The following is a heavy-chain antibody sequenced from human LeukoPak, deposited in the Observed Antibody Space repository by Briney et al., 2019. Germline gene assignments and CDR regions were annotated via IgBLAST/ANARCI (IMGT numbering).Heavy chain of an antibody. V-gene: IGHV6-1*01. CDR2: TYYRSKWYN. CDR1: GDSVSSNSAA. D-gene: IGHD6-13*01. J-gene: IGHJ6*02. Sequence: SQTLSLTCAISGDSVSSNSAAWNWIRQSPSRGLEWLGRTYYRSKWYNDYAVSVKSRITINPDTSKNQFSLQLNSVTPEDTAVYYCARGSRTSYHPYLPKKYYCMDVWGQGTTVTVSS. CDR3: ARGSRTSYHPYLPKKYYCMDV.